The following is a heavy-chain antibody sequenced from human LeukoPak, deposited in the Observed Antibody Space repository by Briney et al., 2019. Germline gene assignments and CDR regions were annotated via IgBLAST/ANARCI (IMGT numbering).Heavy chain of an antibody. CDR2: ISGSGGST. Sequence: GGSLRLSCAASGFTFSSYAMSWVSQGPGKGLEWVSTISGSGGSTYYADSVKGRFTISRDNSKNTLYLQMNSLRAEDTAVYYCAKDMTTAVAGTLFDCWGQGTLVTVSS. CDR1: GFTFSSYA. V-gene: IGHV3-23*01. D-gene: IGHD6-19*01. CDR3: AKDMTTAVAGTLFDC. J-gene: IGHJ4*01.